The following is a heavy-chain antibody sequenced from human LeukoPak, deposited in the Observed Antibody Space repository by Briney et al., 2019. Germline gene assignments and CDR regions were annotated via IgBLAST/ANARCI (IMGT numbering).Heavy chain of an antibody. CDR1: GYTLTELS. CDR2: FDPEDGET. D-gene: IGHD6-19*01. CDR3: ATVGAVAGGFDY. V-gene: IGHV1-24*01. J-gene: IGHJ4*02. Sequence: ASVKVSCKVSGYTLTELSMHWVRQAPGKGLEWMGGFDPEDGETIYAQKFQGRVTMTEDTSTDTAYMELSSLRSEDTAVYYSATVGAVAGGFDYWGQGTLVTVSS.